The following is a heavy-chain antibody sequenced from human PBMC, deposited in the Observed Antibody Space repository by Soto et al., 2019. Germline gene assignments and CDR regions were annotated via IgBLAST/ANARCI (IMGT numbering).Heavy chain of an antibody. J-gene: IGHJ5*02. Sequence: QVQLQESGPGLVKPSETLSLTCTVSGGSISSYYWSWIRQPPGKGREWLGYLYYSGSTNYNPSPKSRVTISVDTSTYPFSRKLSSVTAADTAVYYCARTIGYCSGGSCWGFDWFDPWGQGTLVTVSS. CDR3: ARTIGYCSGGSCWGFDWFDP. D-gene: IGHD2-15*01. V-gene: IGHV4-59*01. CDR2: LYYSGST. CDR1: GGSISSYY.